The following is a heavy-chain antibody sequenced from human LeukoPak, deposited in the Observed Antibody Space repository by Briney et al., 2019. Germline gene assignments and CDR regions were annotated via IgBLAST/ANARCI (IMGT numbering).Heavy chain of an antibody. CDR3: ARVRRYGGNSGYFDY. D-gene: IGHD4-17*01. V-gene: IGHV1-2*02. CDR2: INPNSGGT. J-gene: IGHJ4*02. CDR1: GYTFTGYY. Sequence: ASVKVSCKASGYTFTGYYMHWVRQAPGQGLEWMGWINPNSGGTNYAQKFQGRVTMTRDTSISTAYMELSRLSSDDTAVYYCARVRRYGGNSGYFDYWGQGTLVTVSS.